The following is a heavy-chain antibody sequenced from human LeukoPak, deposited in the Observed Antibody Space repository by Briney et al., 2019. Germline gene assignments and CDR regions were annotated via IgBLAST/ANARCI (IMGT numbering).Heavy chain of an antibody. D-gene: IGHD6-13*01. CDR3: ARPTTSSSWSNPYYYYGMDV. CDR2: ISYDGSNK. J-gene: IGHJ6*04. CDR1: GFTFSSYA. Sequence: GGSLRLSCAASGFTFSSYAMHWVRQAPGKGLEWVAVISYDGSNKYYADSVKGRFTISRDNSKNTLYLQMNSLRAEDTAVYYCARPTTSSSWSNPYYYYGMDVWGKGTTVTVSS. V-gene: IGHV3-30*04.